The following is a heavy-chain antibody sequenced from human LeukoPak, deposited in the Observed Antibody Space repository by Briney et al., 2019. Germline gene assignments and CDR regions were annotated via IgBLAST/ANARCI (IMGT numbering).Heavy chain of an antibody. Sequence: GGSLRLSCAAAGFTFSSYAMSWVRQDPGEGLEWVSVITDSGGGTHYADSVKGRFTISRDNSKNTLYLQMSSLRVEDTAAYYCAKDKRYCSGYNCYGGIDVWGKGTTVTVSS. V-gene: IGHV3-23*01. CDR2: ITDSGGGT. CDR3: AKDKRYCSGYNCYGGIDV. CDR1: GFTFSSYA. J-gene: IGHJ6*04. D-gene: IGHD2-15*01.